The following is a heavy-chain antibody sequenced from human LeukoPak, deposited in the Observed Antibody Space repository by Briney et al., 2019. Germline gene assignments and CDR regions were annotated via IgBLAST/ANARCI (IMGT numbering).Heavy chain of an antibody. Sequence: GGSLRLSCAASGFTSSSYGMHWVRQAPGKGLEWVAFIRYDGSNKYYADSVKGRFTISRDNSKNTLYLQMNSLRAEDTAVYYCAKDSGGYCSGGSCYGNDYWGQGTLVTVSS. CDR1: GFTSSSYG. D-gene: IGHD2-15*01. V-gene: IGHV3-30*02. J-gene: IGHJ4*02. CDR3: AKDSGGYCSGGSCYGNDY. CDR2: IRYDGSNK.